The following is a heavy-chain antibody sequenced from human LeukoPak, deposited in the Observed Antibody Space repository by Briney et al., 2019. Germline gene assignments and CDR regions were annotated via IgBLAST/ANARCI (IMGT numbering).Heavy chain of an antibody. Sequence: SETLSLTCTVSGYSISSGYYWGWIRQPPGKGLEWIGSIYHSGSTYYNPSLKSRVTISVDTSKNQFSLKLSSVTAADTAVYYCARSTVVNNLDYWGQGTLVTVSS. CDR3: ARSTVVNNLDY. CDR2: IYHSGST. V-gene: IGHV4-38-2*02. J-gene: IGHJ4*02. D-gene: IGHD2-21*01. CDR1: GYSISSGYY.